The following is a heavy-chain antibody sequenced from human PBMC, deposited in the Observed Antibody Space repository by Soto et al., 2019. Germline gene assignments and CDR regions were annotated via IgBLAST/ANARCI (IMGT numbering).Heavy chain of an antibody. D-gene: IGHD3-9*01. Sequence: QVQLVQSGAEVKKPGASVKVSCKASGYTFTSYDINWVRQATGQGLEWMGWMNPNSGNTGYAQKFQGRVTMTRNTSISTAYMELSSLRSEATAVYYCARGRELLRYLDWPRKGGRCFDYWGQGTLVTVSS. J-gene: IGHJ4*02. CDR2: MNPNSGNT. CDR3: ARGRELLRYLDWPRKGGRCFDY. V-gene: IGHV1-8*01. CDR1: GYTFTSYD.